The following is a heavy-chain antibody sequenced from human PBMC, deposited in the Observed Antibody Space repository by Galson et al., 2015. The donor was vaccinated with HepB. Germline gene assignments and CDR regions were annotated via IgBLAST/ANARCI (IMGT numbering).Heavy chain of an antibody. D-gene: IGHD3-16*02. CDR2: IKQDGSEK. CDR1: GFTFSSYW. V-gene: IGHV3-7*03. Sequence: SLRLSCAASGFTFSSYWMSWVRQAPGKGLEWVANIKQDGSEKYYVDSVKGRFTISRDNAKNSLYLQMNSLRAEDTAVYYCARVVLDHPEIMITFGGVIGHFDYWGQGTLVTVSS. CDR3: ARVVLDHPEIMITFGGVIGHFDY. J-gene: IGHJ4*02.